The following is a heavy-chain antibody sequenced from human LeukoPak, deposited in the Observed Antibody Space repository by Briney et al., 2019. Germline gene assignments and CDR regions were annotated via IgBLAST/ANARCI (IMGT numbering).Heavy chain of an antibody. D-gene: IGHD3-10*01. CDR2: IIPILGIA. V-gene: IGHV1-69*04. CDR1: GGTFSSYA. Sequence: SVKVSCKASGGTFSSYAISWVRQAPGQGLEWMGRIIPILGIANYAQKFQGRVTITADKSTSTAYMELGSLRSEDTAVYYCARTLMVRGVIRYYGMDVWGQGTTVTVSS. CDR3: ARTLMVRGVIRYYGMDV. J-gene: IGHJ6*02.